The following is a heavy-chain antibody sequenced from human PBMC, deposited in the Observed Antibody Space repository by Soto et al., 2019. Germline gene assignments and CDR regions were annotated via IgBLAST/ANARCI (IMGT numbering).Heavy chain of an antibody. CDR1: GFNFGSFG. J-gene: IGHJ6*02. CDR3: AKDICSRTSGYTSAPHYYYGMDG. Sequence: GGSLTLSCAASGFNFGSFGQQWVRQAPGKGLERVAVISYDGSNKYYADSVKGRFTISRDNSKSTLYLQMNSLRAEDTAVYYCAKDICSRTSGYTSAPHYYYGMDGWGQGTTVTVSS. D-gene: IGHD2-2*02. CDR2: ISYDGSNK. V-gene: IGHV3-30*18.